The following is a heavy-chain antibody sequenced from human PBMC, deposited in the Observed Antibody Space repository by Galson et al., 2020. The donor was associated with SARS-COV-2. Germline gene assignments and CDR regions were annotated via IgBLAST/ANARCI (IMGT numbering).Heavy chain of an antibody. V-gene: IGHV3-74*01. J-gene: IGHJ4*02. CDR2: INPDGIST. CDR3: ARDGYDSSGYYSSH. D-gene: IGHD3-22*01. Sequence: GEPLNISCAASGFTFSNSWMHWLRQAPGKVLEWVSLINPDGISTGYADSVKGRFTISRDNAKNTLYLQMNSLRAEDTAVYYCARDGYDSSGYYSSHWGQGTLVNVSS. CDR1: GFTFSNSW.